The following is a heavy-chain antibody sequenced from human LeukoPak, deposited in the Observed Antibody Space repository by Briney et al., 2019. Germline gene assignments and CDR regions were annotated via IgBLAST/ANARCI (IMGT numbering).Heavy chain of an antibody. CDR3: ANSYYDILTGHDY. CDR1: GFTFSSYS. Sequence: GGSLRLSCAASGFTFSSYSMNWVRQAPGKGLEWVSSISSSSRNIYYADSVKGRFTISRDNSKNTLYLQMNSLRAEDTAVYYCANSYYDILTGHDYWGQGTLVTVSS. V-gene: IGHV3-21*04. CDR2: ISSSSRNI. J-gene: IGHJ4*02. D-gene: IGHD3-9*01.